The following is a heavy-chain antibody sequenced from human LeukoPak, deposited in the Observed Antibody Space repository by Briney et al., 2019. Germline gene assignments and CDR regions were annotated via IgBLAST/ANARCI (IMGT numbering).Heavy chain of an antibody. CDR3: AKGGIAAAGTSFYFDY. CDR2: MSGSGSGT. V-gene: IGHV3-23*01. Sequence: GGSLRLSCAASGFTFSSYAMSWVRQAPGKGLEWVSGMSGSGSGTYYPDSVKGRFTISRDNSKNTLYLQMNSLRAEDTAVYYCAKGGIAAAGTSFYFDYWGQGTLVTVSS. CDR1: GFTFSSYA. D-gene: IGHD6-13*01. J-gene: IGHJ4*02.